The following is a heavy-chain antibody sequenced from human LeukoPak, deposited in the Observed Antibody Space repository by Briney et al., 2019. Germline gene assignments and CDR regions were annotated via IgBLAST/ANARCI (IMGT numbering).Heavy chain of an antibody. CDR2: ISAYNGNT. J-gene: IGHJ5*02. Sequence: GASVKVSCKASGYTFTSYGISWVRQAPGQGLEWMGWISAYNGNTNYAQKLQGRVTMTTDTSTSTAYMELRSLRSDDTAVYYCARVFVGQSVWYYYGSGSPGWFDPWGQGTLVTVSS. D-gene: IGHD3-10*01. CDR3: ARVFVGQSVWYYYGSGSPGWFDP. CDR1: GYTFTSYG. V-gene: IGHV1-18*01.